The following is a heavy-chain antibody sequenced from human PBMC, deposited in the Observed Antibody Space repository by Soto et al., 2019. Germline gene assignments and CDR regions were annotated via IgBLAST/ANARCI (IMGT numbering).Heavy chain of an antibody. CDR3: AREGNYDSSGYYPPDAFDI. CDR1: GGTFSSYA. V-gene: IGHV1-69*13. D-gene: IGHD3-22*01. Sequence: SVKVSCKASGGTFSSYAISWVRQAPGQGLEWMGGIIPIFGTANYAQKFQGRVTITADESTSTAYMELSSLRSEDTAVYYCAREGNYDSSGYYPPDAFDIWGQGTMVTVSS. J-gene: IGHJ3*02. CDR2: IIPIFGTA.